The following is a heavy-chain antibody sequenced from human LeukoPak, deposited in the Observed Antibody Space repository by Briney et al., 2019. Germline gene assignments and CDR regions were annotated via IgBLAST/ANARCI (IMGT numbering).Heavy chain of an antibody. CDR1: GGSISSGSYY. J-gene: IGHJ4*02. D-gene: IGHD5-24*01. CDR3: ARGHRRYSRDGYNTGDYFDY. CDR2: IYTSGST. V-gene: IGHV4-61*02. Sequence: PSQTLSLTCTVSGGSISSGSYYWSWIRQPAGKGLEWIGRIYTSGSTNYNPSLKSRVTISVDTSKNQFSLKLSSVTAADTAVYYCARGHRRYSRDGYNTGDYFDYWGQGTLVTVSS.